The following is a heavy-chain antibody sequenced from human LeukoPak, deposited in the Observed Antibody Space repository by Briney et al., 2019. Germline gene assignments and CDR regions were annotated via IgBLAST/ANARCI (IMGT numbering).Heavy chain of an antibody. J-gene: IGHJ4*02. CDR3: AKDLLVFSGWPGYFDY. Sequence: PGGSLSLSCAASGFTFSSYAMSWVRQAPGKGLEWVSAISGSGGSTYYADSVKGRFTISRDNSKNTLYLQMNSLRAEDTAVYYCAKDLLVFSGWPGYFDYWGQGTLVTVSS. D-gene: IGHD6-19*01. CDR1: GFTFSSYA. CDR2: ISGSGGST. V-gene: IGHV3-23*01.